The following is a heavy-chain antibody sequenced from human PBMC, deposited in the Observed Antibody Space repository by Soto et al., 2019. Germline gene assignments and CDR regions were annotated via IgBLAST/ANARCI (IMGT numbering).Heavy chain of an antibody. CDR2: IDAGNGNT. Sequence: ASGMLSCKDSGYTFTSYGMHWVRHAPGQRLEWMGWIDAGNGNTKYSQKFQGRVSITRDTSASTAYMELSSLRSEDTAVYYCLKQAGGAYNYG. CDR3: LKQAGGAYNYG. V-gene: IGHV1-3*01. D-gene: IGHD1-26*01. CDR1: GYTFTSYG. J-gene: IGHJ6*01.